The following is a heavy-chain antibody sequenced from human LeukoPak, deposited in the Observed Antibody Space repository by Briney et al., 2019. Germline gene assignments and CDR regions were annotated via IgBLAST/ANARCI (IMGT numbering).Heavy chain of an antibody. CDR1: GFTFSSYS. CDR2: ISGSGGST. V-gene: IGHV3-23*01. CDR3: AKWGYSGSPADY. Sequence: GGSLRLSCAASGFTFSSYSMNWVRQAPGKGLEWVSAISGSGGSTYYADSVKGRFTISRDNSKNTLYLQMNSLRAEDTAVYYCAKWGYSGSPADYWGQGTLVTVSS. D-gene: IGHD1-26*01. J-gene: IGHJ4*02.